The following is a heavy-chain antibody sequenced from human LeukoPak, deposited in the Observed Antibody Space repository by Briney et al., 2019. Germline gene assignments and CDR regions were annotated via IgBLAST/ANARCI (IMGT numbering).Heavy chain of an antibody. CDR1: GGSISSSNW. CDR3: ARARRVVVGAPYYFDY. J-gene: IGHJ4*02. D-gene: IGHD2-15*01. Sequence: SGTLSLTCAVSGGSISSSNWWSWVRQPPGKGLEWIGEVYHSGSTNYNPSLKSRVSISVDKSKNQFSLKLSFVTAADTAVYYCARARRVVVGAPYYFDYWGQGTLVTVSS. V-gene: IGHV4-4*02. CDR2: VYHSGST.